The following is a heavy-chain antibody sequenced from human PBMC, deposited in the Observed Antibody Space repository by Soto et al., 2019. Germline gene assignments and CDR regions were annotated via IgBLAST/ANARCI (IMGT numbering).Heavy chain of an antibody. CDR1: GFTFSSYW. V-gene: IGHV3-7*03. CDR2: IKHDGSEK. CDR3: AREGQTSTVTFDY. J-gene: IGHJ4*02. Sequence: EVQLVESGGGLVQPGGSLRLSCAASGFTFSSYWMSWVRQAPGKGLEWVANIKHDGSEKYYVDSVKGRFTISRDNAKNSLYLQMNSLRAEDTAVDYCAREGQTSTVTFDYWGQGTLVTVSS. D-gene: IGHD4-17*01.